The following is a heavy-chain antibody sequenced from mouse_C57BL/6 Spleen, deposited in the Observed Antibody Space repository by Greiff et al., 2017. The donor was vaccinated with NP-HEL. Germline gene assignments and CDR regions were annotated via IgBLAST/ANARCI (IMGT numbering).Heavy chain of an antibody. CDR2: ISDGGSYT. D-gene: IGHD1-1*01. CDR3: ARDYYGSSYYFDY. CDR1: GFTFSSYA. J-gene: IGHJ2*01. Sequence: EVKLVESGGGLVKPGGSLKLSCAASGFTFSSYAMSWVRQTPEKRLEWVATISDGGSYTYYPDNVKGRFTISRDNAKNNLYLQMSHLKSEDTAMYYCARDYYGSSYYFDYWGQSTTLTVSS. V-gene: IGHV5-4*01.